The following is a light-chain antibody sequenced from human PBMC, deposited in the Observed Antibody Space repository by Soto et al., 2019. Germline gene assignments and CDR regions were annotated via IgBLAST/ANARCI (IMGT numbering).Light chain of an antibody. Sequence: EIVMTQSPATLSVSPGERATLSCRASQSVGTHLAWYQQKPGQAPRLLLYGASTRATGIPARFSGSGSGTEFTLTISSLQSEDFAVYCCQQYNNWPRTFGLGTKVEIK. CDR3: QQYNNWPRT. V-gene: IGKV3-15*01. CDR1: QSVGTH. CDR2: GAS. J-gene: IGKJ1*01.